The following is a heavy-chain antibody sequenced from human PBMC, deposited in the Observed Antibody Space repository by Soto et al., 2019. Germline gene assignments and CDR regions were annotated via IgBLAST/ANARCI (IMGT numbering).Heavy chain of an antibody. CDR1: GFTFSSYA. CDR2: MSGSGSST. CDR3: ATPYLLYAFDI. Sequence: EVHLLESGGNLVQPGGSLRLSCAASGFTFSSYAMSWVRQAPGKGLEWVSAMSGSGSSTLYADSVKGRFTISRDNSKNTVYLQMNSLRAEDTAVYYCATPYLLYAFDIWGQGTMVTVSS. D-gene: IGHD2-15*01. V-gene: IGHV3-23*01. J-gene: IGHJ3*02.